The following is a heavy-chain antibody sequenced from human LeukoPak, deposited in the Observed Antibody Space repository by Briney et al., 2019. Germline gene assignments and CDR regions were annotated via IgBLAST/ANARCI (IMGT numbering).Heavy chain of an antibody. CDR3: AKKRGDYYDSSGYYDDY. CDR1: GFTFSSYA. Sequence: GGSLRLSCAASGFTFSSYAMSWVRQAPGKGLEWVSAISGSGGSTYYADSVKGRFTISRDNSKNTLYLQMNSLRAEDTAVYYCAKKRGDYYDSSGYYDDYWGQGTLVTVSS. CDR2: ISGSGGST. D-gene: IGHD3-22*01. V-gene: IGHV3-23*01. J-gene: IGHJ4*02.